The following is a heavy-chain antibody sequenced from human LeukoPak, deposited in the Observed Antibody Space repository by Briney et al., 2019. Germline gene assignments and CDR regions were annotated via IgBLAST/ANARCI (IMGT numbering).Heavy chain of an antibody. D-gene: IGHD5-12*01. J-gene: IGHJ4*02. CDR1: GYTFTGYY. CDR3: ARGYGGYDHSFDY. V-gene: IGHV1-2*02. CDR2: INPNSGGT. Sequence: ASVTVSCKASGYTFTGYYMHWVRQAPGRGPEWMGWINPNSGGTNYAQKFQGRVTMTRDTSISTAYMELSRLRSDDTTVYYCARGYGGYDHSFDYWGQGTLVTVS.